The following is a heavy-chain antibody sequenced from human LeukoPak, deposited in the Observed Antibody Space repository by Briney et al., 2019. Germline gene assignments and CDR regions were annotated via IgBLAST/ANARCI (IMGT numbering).Heavy chain of an antibody. CDR3: AKDIQLQDSYGMDV. D-gene: IGHD2-2*01. V-gene: IGHV3-9*01. Sequence: PGGSLRLSCASSGFTFDDYAMHWVRQAPGKGLEWVSCISWNSGSIGYADSVKGRFTISRDNAKNSLYLQMNSLRAEDTALCYCAKDIQLQDSYGMDVWGPRTTVTVSS. CDR2: ISWNSGSI. CDR1: GFTFDDYA. J-gene: IGHJ6*02.